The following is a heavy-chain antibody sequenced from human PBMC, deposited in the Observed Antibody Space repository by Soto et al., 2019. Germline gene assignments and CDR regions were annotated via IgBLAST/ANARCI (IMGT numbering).Heavy chain of an antibody. CDR1: GFTFSSYG. Sequence: GGSLRLSCAASGFTFSSYGMHWVRQAPGKGLEWVAVIWYDGSNKYYADSVKSRFTISRDNSKNTLYLQMNSLRAEDTAVYYCAREGSSGYYFDYWGQGTLVTVSS. CDR2: IWYDGSNK. CDR3: AREGSSGYYFDY. V-gene: IGHV3-33*01. D-gene: IGHD3-22*01. J-gene: IGHJ4*02.